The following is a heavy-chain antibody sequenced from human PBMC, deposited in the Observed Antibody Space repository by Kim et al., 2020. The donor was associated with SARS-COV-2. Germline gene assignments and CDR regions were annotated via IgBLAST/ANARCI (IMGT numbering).Heavy chain of an antibody. CDR1: GFTFSNFG. Sequence: GGSLRLSCAASGFTFSNFGMHWVRQPPGKGLEWVAFIWYDGSNKFYADSVKGRFTISRDNSKNTLYLQMNSLRPDDTAVYYCASYGGNAYHDYWGQGTLVTVSS. V-gene: IGHV3-33*01. CDR3: ASYGGNAYHDY. CDR2: IWYDGSNK. J-gene: IGHJ4*02. D-gene: IGHD3-16*01.